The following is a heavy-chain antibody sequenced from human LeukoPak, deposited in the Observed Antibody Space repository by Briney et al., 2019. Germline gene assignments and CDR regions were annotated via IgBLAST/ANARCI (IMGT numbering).Heavy chain of an antibody. V-gene: IGHV3-23*01. D-gene: IGHD6-19*01. CDR1: GFTFSSYA. CDR3: AKGYSSGWYSNWFDP. J-gene: IGHJ5*02. CDR2: ISGSGGST. Sequence: GGSLRLSCAASGFTFSSYAMSWVRQAPGKGLEWVSAISGSGGSTYYADSVKGRFTISRDNSKNTLYLQMNSLRAEDTAVYYCAKGYSSGWYSNWFDPWGQGTLVTVSS.